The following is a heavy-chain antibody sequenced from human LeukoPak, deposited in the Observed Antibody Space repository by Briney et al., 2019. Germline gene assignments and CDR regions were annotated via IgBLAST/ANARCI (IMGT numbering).Heavy chain of an antibody. Sequence: GGSLRLSCVASGFTFSTYAMSWVRQAPGKGLEWVSDISDSGSNTYYADSVKGRFTISRDNSKNTLYLQMNSLRAEDTAVYFCAKIRGYSYGYGDYWGQGTLVTVSS. CDR2: ISDSGSNT. CDR3: AKIRGYSYGYGDY. D-gene: IGHD5-18*01. V-gene: IGHV3-23*01. CDR1: GFTFSTYA. J-gene: IGHJ4*02.